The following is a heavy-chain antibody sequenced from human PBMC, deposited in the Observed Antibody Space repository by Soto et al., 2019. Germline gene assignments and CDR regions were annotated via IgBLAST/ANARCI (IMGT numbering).Heavy chain of an antibody. Sequence: EVQLVESGGGLVQPGGSLRLSCAVSGFTFTSYSMSWVRQAPGEGLEWVANIQQDGSEKYDVDSVKGRFTISRDNSKNDLYQQMHSLRAEDTAVYYCAIDHPGYCTTTDCYSYFDYWGQGTLVTVSS. V-gene: IGHV3-7*03. J-gene: IGHJ4*02. D-gene: IGHD2-2*02. CDR1: GFTFTSYS. CDR3: AIDHPGYCTTTDCYSYFDY. CDR2: IQQDGSEK.